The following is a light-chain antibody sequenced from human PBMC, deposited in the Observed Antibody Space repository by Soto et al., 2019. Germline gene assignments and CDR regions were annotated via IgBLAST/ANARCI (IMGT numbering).Light chain of an antibody. Sequence: DIVMTQSRATLSVSPGDTAILSCRASQSIASHMAWYQQKPGQAPRLLIYGSSTRATGIPVRFSGSGSGTEFSLTITSLQSEDFATYYCQQYDTWPPHTFGQGTMLEIK. CDR1: QSIASH. CDR2: GSS. J-gene: IGKJ2*01. CDR3: QQYDTWPPHT. V-gene: IGKV3-15*01.